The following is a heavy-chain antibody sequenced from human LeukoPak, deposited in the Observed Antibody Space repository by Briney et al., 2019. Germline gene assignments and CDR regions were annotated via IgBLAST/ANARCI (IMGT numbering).Heavy chain of an antibody. CDR3: ARDLRSSGWDPMYGMDV. Sequence: SVKVSCKASGGTFSSYAISWVRQAPGQGLEWMGRIIPILGIANYAQKFQGRVTITADKSTSTAYMELSSLRSEDTAVYYCARDLRSSGWDPMYGMDVWGQGTTVIVSS. V-gene: IGHV1-69*04. J-gene: IGHJ6*02. CDR1: GGTFSSYA. D-gene: IGHD6-19*01. CDR2: IIPILGIA.